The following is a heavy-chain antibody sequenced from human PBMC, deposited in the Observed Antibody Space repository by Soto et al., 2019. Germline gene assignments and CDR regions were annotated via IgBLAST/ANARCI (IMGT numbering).Heavy chain of an antibody. V-gene: IGHV5-51*01. J-gene: IGHJ4*02. D-gene: IGHD3-22*01. CDR3: VREPYYYDSSGVGY. CDR1: GYSFTSYW. Sequence: PGESLKISCKGSGYSFTSYWIGWVRQMPGKGLEWMGIIYPGDSNTRYSPSLQGQVAISADKSISTAYLQWSSLKASDTAMYYCVREPYYYDSSGVGYWGQGTLVTVSS. CDR2: IYPGDSNT.